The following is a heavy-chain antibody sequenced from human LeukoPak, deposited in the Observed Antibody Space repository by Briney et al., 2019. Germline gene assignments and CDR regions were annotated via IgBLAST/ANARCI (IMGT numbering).Heavy chain of an antibody. CDR2: ISTSSSYI. Sequence: PGGSLRLSCAASGFTFSSYSMNWVRQAPGKGLEWVSSISTSSSYIYYADSVKGRFTISRDNARNSLYLQMNSLRAEDTAVYYCARGSEGVTGTTSWFDPWGQGTLVTVSS. CDR3: ARGSEGVTGTTSWFDP. V-gene: IGHV3-21*01. D-gene: IGHD1-7*01. CDR1: GFTFSSYS. J-gene: IGHJ5*02.